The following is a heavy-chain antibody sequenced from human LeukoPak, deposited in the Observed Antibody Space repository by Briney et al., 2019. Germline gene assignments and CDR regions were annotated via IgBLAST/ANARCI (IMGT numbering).Heavy chain of an antibody. Sequence: GASVKVSCKASGYTFTSYYIHWVRQAPGQGLEWVGTINPSGGNTNYAQRFQGRVTMTRDRSTSTVYMELSSLRSDDTAVYYCARETPMATFVYWGQGTLVTVSS. J-gene: IGHJ4*02. CDR2: INPSGGNT. CDR3: ARETPMATFVY. V-gene: IGHV1-46*01. D-gene: IGHD5-18*01. CDR1: GYTFTSYY.